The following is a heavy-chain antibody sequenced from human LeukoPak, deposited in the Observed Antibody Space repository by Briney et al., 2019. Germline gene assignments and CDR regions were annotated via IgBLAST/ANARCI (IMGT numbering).Heavy chain of an antibody. V-gene: IGHV3-72*01. CDR2: NRDKSKSYTT. CDR3: TRPSYYDSRGYSTNGFDI. D-gene: IGHD3-22*01. CDR1: GFTVSDHY. J-gene: IGHJ3*02. Sequence: GSLRLSCVASGFTVSDHYIDWVRQAPGKGLEWVGRNRDKSKSYTTDYAASVRGRFTISRDDSKNSLYLQMYSLKTEDTAVYFCTRPSYYDSRGYSTNGFDIWGQGTMVTVSS.